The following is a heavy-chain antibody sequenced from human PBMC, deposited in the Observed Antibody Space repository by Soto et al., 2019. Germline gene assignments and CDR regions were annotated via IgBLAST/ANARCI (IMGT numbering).Heavy chain of an antibody. CDR3: ARGRSYHYYYYGMDV. J-gene: IGHJ6*02. V-gene: IGHV4-30-4*01. CDR2: IYYSGST. D-gene: IGHD1-26*01. CDR1: GGSISSGDYY. Sequence: QVQLQESGPGLVKPSQTLSLTCTVSGGSISSGDYYWSWIRQPPGKGLEWIGYIYYSGSTYYNPSLKSRVTTSVHTSNNQFSLKLSSVTAADTAVYYCARGRSYHYYYYGMDVWGQGTTVTVSS.